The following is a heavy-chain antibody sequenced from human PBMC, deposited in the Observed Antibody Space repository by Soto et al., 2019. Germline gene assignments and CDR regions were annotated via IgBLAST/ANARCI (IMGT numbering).Heavy chain of an antibody. J-gene: IGHJ4*02. Sequence: EVHLLESGGGLVQPGGSLRLSCVASGFTFSSYTMYWVRQVPGKGLEWVSDISESGAITHYADSVKGPFTISRDDPKSTLYLQMHTLRGDDTAVYYCAKAQYTGISKTLDYWGQGTLVTVST. V-gene: IGHV3-23*01. CDR1: GFTFSSYT. D-gene: IGHD1-26*01. CDR2: ISESGAIT. CDR3: AKAQYTGISKTLDY.